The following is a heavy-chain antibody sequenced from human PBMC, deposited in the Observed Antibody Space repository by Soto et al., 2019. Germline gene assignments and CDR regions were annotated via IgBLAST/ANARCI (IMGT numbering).Heavy chain of an antibody. CDR3: ARGGPYSSSPTLAY. J-gene: IGHJ4*02. CDR2: IYYSGST. D-gene: IGHD6-6*01. V-gene: IGHV4-59*01. Sequence: SETLSLTCTVSGGSISSYYWSWIRQPPGRGLEWIGYIYYSGSTNYNPSLKSRVTISVDTSKNQFSLKLSSVTAADTAVYYCARGGPYSSSPTLAYWGQGTLVTVSS. CDR1: GGSISSYY.